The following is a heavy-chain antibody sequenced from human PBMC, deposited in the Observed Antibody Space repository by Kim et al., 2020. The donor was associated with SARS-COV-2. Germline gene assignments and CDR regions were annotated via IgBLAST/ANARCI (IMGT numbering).Heavy chain of an antibody. V-gene: IGHV3-21*01. CDR3: SRTLEWSYGAPDYYYGM. D-gene: IGHD5-18*01. J-gene: IGHJ6*01. CDR1: GFTFNSYT. CDR2: ISSSSRYI. Sequence: GGSLRLSCAASGFTFNSYTMNWGRQAPGKGLEWVSSISSSSRYIYYVDSVKGRFTISRDNAKKSLYLQMNSLRAEETAVYYCSRTLEWSYGAPDYYYGM.